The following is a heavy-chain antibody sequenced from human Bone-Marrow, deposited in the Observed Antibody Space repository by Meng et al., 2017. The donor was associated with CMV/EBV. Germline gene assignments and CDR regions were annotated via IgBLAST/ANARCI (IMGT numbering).Heavy chain of an antibody. CDR1: GGTFSSYA. Sequence: SVKLSCKASGGTFSSYAISWVRQAPGQGLEWMGGIIPIFGTANYAQKFQGRVTITTDESTSTAYMELSSLRSEDTAVYYCARDRSFGEQLRPYYYGMDVWGQGTTVTVSS. D-gene: IGHD6-6*01. V-gene: IGHV1-69*05. J-gene: IGHJ6*02. CDR2: IIPIFGTA. CDR3: ARDRSFGEQLRPYYYGMDV.